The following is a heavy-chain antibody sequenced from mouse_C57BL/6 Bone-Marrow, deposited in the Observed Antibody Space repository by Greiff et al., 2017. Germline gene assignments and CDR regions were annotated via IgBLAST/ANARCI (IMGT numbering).Heavy chain of an antibody. D-gene: IGHD3-1*01. CDR2: IYPGDGDT. J-gene: IGHJ4*01. CDR1: GYAFSSYW. Sequence: QVQLKQSGAELVKPGASVKISCKASGYAFSSYWMNWVKQRPGKGLEWIGQIYPGDGDTNYNGKFKGKATLTADKSSSTAYMQLSSLTSEDSAVYFCARSGRFYYYAMDYWGQGTSVTGSS. V-gene: IGHV1-80*01. CDR3: ARSGRFYYYAMDY.